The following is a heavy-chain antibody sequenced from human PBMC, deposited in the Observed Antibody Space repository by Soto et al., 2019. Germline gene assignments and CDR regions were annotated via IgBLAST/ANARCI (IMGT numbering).Heavy chain of an antibody. CDR3: AIGSRGYSYGRYWYFDL. V-gene: IGHV3-23*01. D-gene: IGHD5-18*01. CDR2: ISGSGGST. CDR1: GFTFSSYA. Sequence: EVQLLESGGGLVQPGGSLRLSCAASGFTFSSYAMSWVRQAPGKGLEWVSAISGSGGSTYYADSVKGRFTISRDNSKNTLYLQMNSLRAEDTAVYYCAIGSRGYSYGRYWYFDLWGRGTLVTVSS. J-gene: IGHJ2*01.